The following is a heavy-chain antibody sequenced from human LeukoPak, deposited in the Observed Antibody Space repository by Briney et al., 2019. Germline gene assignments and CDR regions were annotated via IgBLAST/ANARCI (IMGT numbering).Heavy chain of an antibody. V-gene: IGHV3-30*18. CDR2: ISYDGSNK. CDR3: AKDHVRFPPYQLLSH. J-gene: IGHJ4*02. D-gene: IGHD2-2*01. CDR1: GFTLSSYG. Sequence: GRSLRLSCAASGFTLSSYGMHWVRQAPGKGLEWVAVISYDGSNKYYADSVKGRFTISRDNSKNTLYLQMNSLRAEDTAVYYCAKDHVRFPPYQLLSHWGQGTLVTVSS.